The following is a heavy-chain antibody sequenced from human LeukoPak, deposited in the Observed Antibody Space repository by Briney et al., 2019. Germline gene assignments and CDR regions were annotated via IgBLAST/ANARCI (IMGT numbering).Heavy chain of an antibody. CDR2: IYYSGST. J-gene: IGHJ6*03. Sequence: SETLSLTCTVSGGSISSSSYYWGWIRQPPGKGLERIGCIYYSGSTYYNPSLKSRVTISVDTSKNQFSLKLSSVTAADTAVYYCAREYCSGGSCYFPPYYYYYYMDVWGKGTTVTVSS. CDR3: AREYCSGGSCYFPPYYYYYYMDV. D-gene: IGHD2-15*01. V-gene: IGHV4-39*07. CDR1: GGSISSSSYY.